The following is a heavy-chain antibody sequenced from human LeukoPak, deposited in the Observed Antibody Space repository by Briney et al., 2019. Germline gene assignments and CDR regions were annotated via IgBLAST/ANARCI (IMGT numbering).Heavy chain of an antibody. V-gene: IGHV3-23*01. Sequence: GGSLRLSCAASGFTFSSYEMSWVRQAPGKGLEWVSGIRAGGDNTYYADSVKGRFTISRDNSKNTLYLQMNSLRAEDTAVYYCAKGMVRGVILKGFDDWGQGTLVTVSS. J-gene: IGHJ4*02. CDR1: GFTFSSYE. D-gene: IGHD3-10*01. CDR2: IRAGGDNT. CDR3: AKGMVRGVILKGFDD.